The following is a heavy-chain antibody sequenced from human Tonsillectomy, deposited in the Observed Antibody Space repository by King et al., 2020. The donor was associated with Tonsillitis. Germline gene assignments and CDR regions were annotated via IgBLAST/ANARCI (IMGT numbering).Heavy chain of an antibody. CDR3: ARGRRRAPDAFDI. CDR1: GFTFDDNA. J-gene: IGHJ3*02. V-gene: IGHV3-9*01. CDR2: ISWSSASI. Sequence: VQLVESGGGLVQPGRSLRLSCAASGFTFDDNAMHWVRHAPGKGLEWVSGISWSSASIGYADSVKGRFTISRDNAKNSLYLQMNSLRAEDTALYYCARGRRRAPDAFDIWGQGTMVTVSS.